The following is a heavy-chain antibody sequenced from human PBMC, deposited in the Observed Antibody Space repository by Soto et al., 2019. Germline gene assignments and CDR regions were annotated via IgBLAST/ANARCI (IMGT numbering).Heavy chain of an antibody. Sequence: GESLKISCKGSGYSFTSYWIGWVRQMPGKGLEWMGIIYPGDSDTRYSPSFQGQVTISADKSISTAYLQWSSLKASDTAMYYCARRRGMYYDSGGDYDYWGQGTLVTVSS. CDR3: ARRRGMYYDSGGDYDY. J-gene: IGHJ4*02. V-gene: IGHV5-51*01. CDR1: GYSFTSYW. D-gene: IGHD3-22*01. CDR2: IYPGDSDT.